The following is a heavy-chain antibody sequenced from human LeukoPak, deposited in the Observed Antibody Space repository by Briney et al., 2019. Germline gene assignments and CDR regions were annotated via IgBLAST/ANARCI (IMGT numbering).Heavy chain of an antibody. V-gene: IGHV4-59*08. CDR1: ARSTSSFS. J-gene: IGHJ4*02. D-gene: IGHD3-10*01. CDR3: ARRSMVRGRYYFDY. Sequence: PSQTRSLTRPVAARSTSSFSWRWIRQPPGKGLEWVGYIYDTGTTSYNHSLQSRVTISVDTSTNQFSLKLSSVTAADTAVYYCARRSMVRGRYYFDYWGQGTLVTVSS. CDR2: IYDTGTT.